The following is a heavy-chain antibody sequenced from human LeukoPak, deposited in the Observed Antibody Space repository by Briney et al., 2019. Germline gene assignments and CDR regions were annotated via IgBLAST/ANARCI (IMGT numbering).Heavy chain of an antibody. J-gene: IGHJ4*02. D-gene: IGHD5-18*01. CDR1: GGSISSYY. CDR3: ASRGYSYGTLYYFDY. CDR2: IYTSGST. Sequence: SETLSLTCTVSGGSISSYYWSWIRQPAGKGLEWIGRIYTSGSTNYNPSLKSRVTMSVDTSKNQFSLELSSVTAADTAVYYCASRGYSYGTLYYFDYWGQGTLVTVSS. V-gene: IGHV4-4*07.